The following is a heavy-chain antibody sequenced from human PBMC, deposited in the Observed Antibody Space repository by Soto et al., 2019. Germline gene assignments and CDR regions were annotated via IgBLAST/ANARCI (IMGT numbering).Heavy chain of an antibody. Sequence: EASVKVSCKASGYTFTSYDINWVRQATGQGLEWMGWMNPNSGNTGYAQKFQGRVTMTRNTSISTAYMELSSLRSEDTAVYYCARTIFGVVIGEDWFDPWGQGTLVTVSS. CDR1: GYTFTSYD. CDR2: MNPNSGNT. CDR3: ARTIFGVVIGEDWFDP. V-gene: IGHV1-8*01. J-gene: IGHJ5*02. D-gene: IGHD3-3*01.